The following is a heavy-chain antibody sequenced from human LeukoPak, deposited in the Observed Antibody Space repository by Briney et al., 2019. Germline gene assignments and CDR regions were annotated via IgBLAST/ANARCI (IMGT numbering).Heavy chain of an antibody. Sequence: GGSLRLSCAASGFTFNNYALAWVRQTPEKGLECVSAISGDGVSPYYVDSVRGRFTISRDNAKNSLYLQMNSLRAEDTAVYSCARIKEYGFDIWGQGTMVTVSS. J-gene: IGHJ3*02. CDR1: GFTFNNYA. V-gene: IGHV3-23*01. D-gene: IGHD2-15*01. CDR2: ISGDGVSP. CDR3: ARIKEYGFDI.